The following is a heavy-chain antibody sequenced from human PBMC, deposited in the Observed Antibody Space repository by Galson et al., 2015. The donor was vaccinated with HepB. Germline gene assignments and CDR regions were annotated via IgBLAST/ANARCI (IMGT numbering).Heavy chain of an antibody. J-gene: IGHJ4*02. CDR2: ISSSSSYI. Sequence: SLRLSCAASGFTFSSYNMNWVRQAPGKGLEWVSSISSSSSYIYYADSVKGRFTISRDNAKNSLYLQMNSLRAEDTAVYYCARGGVVVTAFIDYWGQGTLVTVSS. CDR1: GFTFSSYN. CDR3: ARGGVVVTAFIDY. V-gene: IGHV3-21*01. D-gene: IGHD2-21*02.